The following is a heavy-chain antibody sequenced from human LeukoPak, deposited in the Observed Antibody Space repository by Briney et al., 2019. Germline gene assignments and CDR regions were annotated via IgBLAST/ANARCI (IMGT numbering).Heavy chain of an antibody. CDR1: GFTFDSYG. D-gene: IGHD2-2*01. CDR3: ATDGDVLILSAMIYLYH. CDR2: ISYDGNHK. J-gene: IGHJ1*01. Sequence: PGGSLRLSCAASGFTFDSYGINWVRQTPGKGLEWVAGISYDGNHKYYADSVKGRFTISRDNSNNTVYLQMNSLRPEDTAMYHCATDGDVLILSAMIYLYHWGQGTLVIVSS. V-gene: IGHV3-30*03.